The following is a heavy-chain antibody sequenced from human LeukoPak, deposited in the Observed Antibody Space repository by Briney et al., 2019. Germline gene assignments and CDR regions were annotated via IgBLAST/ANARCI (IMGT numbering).Heavy chain of an antibody. D-gene: IGHD3-3*01. CDR2: IYYSGST. CDR1: GGSISSYY. V-gene: IGHV4-59*01. Sequence: SETLSLTCTVSGGSISSYYWSWIRQPPGKGLEWIGYIYYSGSTNYKPSLKSRVTISVDTSKNQFSLKLSSVTAADTAVYYCARGLNNRKSGRRFDVFEIWGQGTMVTVSS. CDR3: ARGLNNRKSGRRFDVFEI. J-gene: IGHJ3*02.